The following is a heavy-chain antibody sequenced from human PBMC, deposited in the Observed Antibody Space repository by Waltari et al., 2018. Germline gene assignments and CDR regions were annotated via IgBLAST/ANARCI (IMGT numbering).Heavy chain of an antibody. CDR3: ARAVSDFWSGYHAYYYYYYMDV. V-gene: IGHV3-7*01. Sequence: EVQLVESGGGLVQPGGSLRLSCAASGFTFSRYWMSWVRQAPGKGLEWVANIKQDGSEKYYVDSVKGRFTISRDNAKNSLYLQMNSLRAEDTAVYYCARAVSDFWSGYHAYYYYYYMDVWGKGTTVTISS. CDR2: IKQDGSEK. CDR1: GFTFSRYW. J-gene: IGHJ6*03. D-gene: IGHD3-3*01.